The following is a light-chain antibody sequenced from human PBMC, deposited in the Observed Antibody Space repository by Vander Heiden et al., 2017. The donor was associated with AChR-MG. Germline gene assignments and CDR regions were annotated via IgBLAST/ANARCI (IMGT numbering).Light chain of an antibody. J-gene: IGLJ3*02. CDR2: EVS. V-gene: IGLV2-14*01. CDR3: SSYTSSSTWV. CDR1: SRDVGGYND. Sequence: QSALTQPASVSGSPGQSLTISCTGTSRDVGGYNDVSWYKPHPGKAPNLMIDEVSNRPAGVANRFSGSKSGNTASLTISGLQAEDEADYYGSSYTSSSTWVFGGGTKLTVL.